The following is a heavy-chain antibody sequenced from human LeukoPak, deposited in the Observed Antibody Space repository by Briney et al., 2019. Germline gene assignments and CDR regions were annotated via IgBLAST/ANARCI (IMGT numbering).Heavy chain of an antibody. J-gene: IGHJ4*02. CDR2: IWYDGSNK. Sequence: GGSLRLSXAASGFTFSSYGMHWVRQAPGKGLEWVAVIWYDGSNKYYADSVKGRFTISRDNSKNTLYLQMNSLRAEDTAVYYCATDGIAAAGTLDYFDYWGQGTLVTVSS. CDR1: GFTFSSYG. D-gene: IGHD6-13*01. V-gene: IGHV3-33*01. CDR3: ATDGIAAAGTLDYFDY.